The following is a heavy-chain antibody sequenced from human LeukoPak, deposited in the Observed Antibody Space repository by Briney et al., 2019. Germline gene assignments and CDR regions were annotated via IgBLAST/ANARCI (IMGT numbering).Heavy chain of an antibody. D-gene: IGHD1-26*01. Sequence: PSETLSLTCTVSGDSISSSDYYWGWIRQPPGKGLGWIGTISYSGSTYYNPSLQSRITISVDTSKNQFSLKLSSVTATDTAVYYCARGSRRLADFHYWGQGTLVTVSS. CDR2: ISYSGST. V-gene: IGHV4-39*01. CDR3: ARGSRRLADFHY. CDR1: GDSISSSDYY. J-gene: IGHJ4*02.